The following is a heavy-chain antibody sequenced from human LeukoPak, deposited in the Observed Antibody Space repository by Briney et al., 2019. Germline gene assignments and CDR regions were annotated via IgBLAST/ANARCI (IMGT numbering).Heavy chain of an antibody. V-gene: IGHV3-23*01. D-gene: IGHD1-26*01. J-gene: IGHJ4*02. CDR2: ISGSGTNT. CDR3: AKYSGSYKPFDY. Sequence: PGGSLRLSCVASGFTFSSYAMSWVRQAPGKGLEWVSVISGSGTNTYYADSVKGRFTISRDNSKNTLYLQMNSLRAEDTAVYYCAKYSGSYKPFDYWGQGTLVTVSS. CDR1: GFTFSSYA.